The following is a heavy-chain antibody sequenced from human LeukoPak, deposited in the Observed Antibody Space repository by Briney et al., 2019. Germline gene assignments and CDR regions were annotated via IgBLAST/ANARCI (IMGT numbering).Heavy chain of an antibody. V-gene: IGHV3-30*02. Sequence: GGSLRLSCAASGFTSSSYGMHWVRQAPGKGLEWVAFIRYDGSNKYYADSVKGRFTISRDNSKNTLYLQMNSLRAEDTTVYYCAKVQRQQLATDYWGQGTLVTVSS. J-gene: IGHJ4*02. D-gene: IGHD6-13*01. CDR1: GFTSSSYG. CDR3: AKVQRQQLATDY. CDR2: IRYDGSNK.